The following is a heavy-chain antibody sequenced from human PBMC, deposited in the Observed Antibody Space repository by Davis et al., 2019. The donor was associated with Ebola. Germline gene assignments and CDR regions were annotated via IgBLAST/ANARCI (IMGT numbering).Heavy chain of an antibody. Sequence: GGSLRLSCAASGFTFSSYAMHWVRQAPGKGLEWVSYISSSGSTIYYADSVKGRFTISRDNAKNSLYLQMNSLRAEDTAVYYCAQGYSLFDYWGQGTLVTVSS. CDR2: ISSSGSTI. V-gene: IGHV3-48*03. D-gene: IGHD5-18*01. CDR1: GFTFSSYA. J-gene: IGHJ4*02. CDR3: AQGYSLFDY.